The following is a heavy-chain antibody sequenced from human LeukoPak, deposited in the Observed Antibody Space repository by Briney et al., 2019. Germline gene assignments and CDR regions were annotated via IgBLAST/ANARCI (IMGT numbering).Heavy chain of an antibody. V-gene: IGHV1-2*02. Sequence: ASVKVSCKASGYTFTGYYMHWVRQAPGQGLEWMGWINPNSGGTNYAQKLQGRVTMTTDTSTSTAYMELRSLRSDDTAVYYCARDQGIAAASLDYWGQGALVTVSS. J-gene: IGHJ4*02. CDR2: INPNSGGT. D-gene: IGHD6-13*01. CDR3: ARDQGIAAASLDY. CDR1: GYTFTGYY.